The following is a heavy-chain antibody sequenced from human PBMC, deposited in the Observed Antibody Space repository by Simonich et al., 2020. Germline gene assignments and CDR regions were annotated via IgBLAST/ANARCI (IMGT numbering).Heavy chain of an antibody. J-gene: IGHJ1*01. V-gene: IGHV1-2*02. CDR2: INPNMCGK. CDR1: GYTFTGYY. D-gene: IGHD6-13*01. Sequence: QVQLVQSGAEVKKPGASVKVSCKASGYTFTGYYMHWVRQAPVQGLEGMGWINPNMCGKNYAQKCQGRVTMTRDTSISTAYMELSRLRSDDTAVYYCARSHIAAAGTGYFQHWGQGTLVTVSS. CDR3: ARSHIAAAGTGYFQH.